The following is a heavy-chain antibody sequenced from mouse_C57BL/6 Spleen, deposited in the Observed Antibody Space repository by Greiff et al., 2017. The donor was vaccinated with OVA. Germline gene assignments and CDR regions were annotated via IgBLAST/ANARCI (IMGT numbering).Heavy chain of an antibody. Sequence: QVQLQQPGAELVKPGASVKLSCKASGYTFTSYWMQWVKQRPGQGLEWIGEIDPSDSYTNYNQKFKGKATLTVDTSSSTAYMQHSSLTSEDAAVYYCARGGTAQATRFDYWGQGTTLTVSS. CDR1: GYTFTSYW. V-gene: IGHV1-50*01. CDR3: ARGGTAQATRFDY. CDR2: IDPSDSYT. D-gene: IGHD3-2*02. J-gene: IGHJ2*01.